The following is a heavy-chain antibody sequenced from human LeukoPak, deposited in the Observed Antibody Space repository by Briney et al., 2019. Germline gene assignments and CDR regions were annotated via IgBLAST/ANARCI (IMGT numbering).Heavy chain of an antibody. CDR2: IKEDGSEK. V-gene: IGHV3-7*05. D-gene: IGHD2/OR15-2a*01. CDR1: GFTFSSYW. Sequence: PGGSLSLSCAASGFTFSSYWMSWVRQAPGKGLEWVANIKEDGSEKNYVDSVKGRFTISRDNAKNSLYLQMNSLRAEDTAVYYCARGGGRHVEYWGQGNLVTVSS. CDR3: ARGGGRHVEY. J-gene: IGHJ4*02.